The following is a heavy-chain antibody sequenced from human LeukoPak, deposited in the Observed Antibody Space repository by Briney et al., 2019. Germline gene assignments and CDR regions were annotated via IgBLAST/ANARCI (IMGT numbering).Heavy chain of an antibody. CDR2: ISGSGGST. D-gene: IGHD6-6*01. J-gene: IGHJ4*02. V-gene: IGHV3-23*01. Sequence: GGSLRLSCAASGFTFSSYAMSWVRQAPGKGLEWVSAISGSGGSTYYADSVKGRFTISRDNSRNTLYLQMNSLRAEDTAVYYCAEGQLVRGEFDYWGQGTLVTVSS. CDR1: GFTFSSYA. CDR3: AEGQLVRGEFDY.